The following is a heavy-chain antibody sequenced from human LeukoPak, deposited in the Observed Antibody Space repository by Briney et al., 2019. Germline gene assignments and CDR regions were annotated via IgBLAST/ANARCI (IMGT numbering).Heavy chain of an antibody. V-gene: IGHV1-2*02. J-gene: IGHJ5*02. CDR3: ARDPHYYDSSGYSPIFDP. D-gene: IGHD3-22*01. CDR2: INPNSGGT. Sequence: GASVKVSCKASGYTFTGYYMHWVRQAPGQGLEWMGWINPNSGGTNYAQKFQGRVTMTRDTSISTAYMELSRLRSDDTAVYYCARDPHYYDSSGYSPIFDPWGQGTLVTVSS. CDR1: GYTFTGYY.